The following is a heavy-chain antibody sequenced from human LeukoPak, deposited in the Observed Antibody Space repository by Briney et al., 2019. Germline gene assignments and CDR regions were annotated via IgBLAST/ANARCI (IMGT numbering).Heavy chain of an antibody. V-gene: IGHV3-23*01. D-gene: IGHD1-26*01. CDR2: ISSTGGTT. CDR3: VKRVTTNYYYYGMDV. Sequence: GGSLRLSCAASGFTFSSYAMSWVRQAPGKGLEWVSSISSTGGTTYYAESVKGRFTISRDNSKNTLYLQMNSLRAEDTAIYYCVKRVTTNYYYYGMDVWGQGTTVTVSS. J-gene: IGHJ6*02. CDR1: GFTFSSYA.